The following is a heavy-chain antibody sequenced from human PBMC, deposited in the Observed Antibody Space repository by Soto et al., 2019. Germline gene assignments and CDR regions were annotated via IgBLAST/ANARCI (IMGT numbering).Heavy chain of an antibody. J-gene: IGHJ6*02. Sequence: QVQLVQSGAEVKKPGASVKVSCKASGYTFTSYGISWVRQAPGQGLEWMGWISAYNGNTNYAQKLQGRVTMTTDTSTSTAYMERRSLRSDDTAVYYCASIGCSGGSCYSNYYYGMDVWGQGTTVTVSS. CDR2: ISAYNGNT. CDR1: GYTFTSYG. D-gene: IGHD2-15*01. V-gene: IGHV1-18*01. CDR3: ASIGCSGGSCYSNYYYGMDV.